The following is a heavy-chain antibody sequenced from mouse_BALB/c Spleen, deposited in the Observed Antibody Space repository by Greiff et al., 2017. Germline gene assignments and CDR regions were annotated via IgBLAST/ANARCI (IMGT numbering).Heavy chain of an antibody. Sequence: QVQLQQSGAELAKPGASVKMSCKASGYTFTSYWMHWVKQRPGQGLEWIGYINPSTGYTEYNQKFKDKATLTADKSSSTAYMQLSSLTSEDSAVYYCARSKYPVAYWGQGTLVTVSA. CDR1: GYTFTSYW. CDR2: INPSTGYT. CDR3: ARSKYPVAY. J-gene: IGHJ3*01. V-gene: IGHV1-7*01. D-gene: IGHD5-1*01.